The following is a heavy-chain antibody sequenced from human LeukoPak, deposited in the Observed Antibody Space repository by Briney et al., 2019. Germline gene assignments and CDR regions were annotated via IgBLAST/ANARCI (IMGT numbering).Heavy chain of an antibody. Sequence: SETLSLTCTVSGGSISNYYWSWIRQPPGKGLEWIGYIYYSGSTKYNPSLKSQVTISVDTSKNQFSLKLNSVTAADTAVYYCAANSADHNTLGSSYKVWGQGTLVTVSS. CDR3: AANSADHNTLGSSYKV. CDR2: IYYSGST. CDR1: GGSISNYY. D-gene: IGHD3-10*01. J-gene: IGHJ4*02. V-gene: IGHV4-59*08.